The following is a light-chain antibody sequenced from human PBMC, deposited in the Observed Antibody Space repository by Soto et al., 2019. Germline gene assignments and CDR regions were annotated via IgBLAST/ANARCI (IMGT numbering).Light chain of an antibody. CDR1: KNNLGSYDL. J-gene: IGLJ2*01. CDR3: CSLEGSNALVV. V-gene: IGLV2-23*01. Sequence: QSVLTQPASVSGSPGQSITVSCTGTKNNLGSYDLVSWYQKYPDKAPTLLIYEATKRPSGISDRFSGSKSGFTASLTISGLRAEDEADYYCCSLEGSNALVVFGGGTKGTVL. CDR2: EAT.